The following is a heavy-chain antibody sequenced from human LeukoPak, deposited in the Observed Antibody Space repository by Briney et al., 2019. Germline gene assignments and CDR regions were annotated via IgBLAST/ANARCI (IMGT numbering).Heavy chain of an antibody. V-gene: IGHV3-7*03. Sequence: GGPLRLSCAASGFTFSYYWISWVRQAPGKGVGGVDNIKQDGSEKYYLYSVTGRFTISRDNAKNSLYLQMNSLRAEDTAVYYCARRSAAIIGSGYDYWGQGTLVTVSS. J-gene: IGHJ4*02. CDR3: ARRSAAIIGSGYDY. CDR2: IKQDGSEK. D-gene: IGHD2-2*02. CDR1: GFTFSYYW.